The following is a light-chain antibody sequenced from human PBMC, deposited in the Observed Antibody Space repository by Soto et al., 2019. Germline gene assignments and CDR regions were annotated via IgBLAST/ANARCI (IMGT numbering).Light chain of an antibody. V-gene: IGLV2-8*01. Sequence: QSALTQPPSASGSPGQSVTISCTGTSSDVGGYDYVSWYQQHPGRSTKVLVYEGNKRPSGVPARFSGSKSGNTASLTVSGLRGEDEGVFFCSSYGSGNNILFGGGTQLTVL. CDR3: SSYGSGNNIL. CDR1: SSDVGGYDY. J-gene: IGLJ2*01. CDR2: EGN.